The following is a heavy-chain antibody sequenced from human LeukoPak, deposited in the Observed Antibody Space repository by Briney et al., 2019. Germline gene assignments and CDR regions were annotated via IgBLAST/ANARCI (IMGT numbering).Heavy chain of an antibody. CDR2: IYYSGST. CDR3: ARGHNYGRGGFDP. D-gene: IGHD5-18*01. Sequence: SETLSLTCTVSGGSISSSSYYWGWIRQPPGKGLEWIGSIYYSGSTYYSPSLKSRVTTSVDTSQNQFSLRLSSVTAADTGVYYCARGHNYGRGGFDPWGQGTLVTVSS. CDR1: GGSISSSSYY. J-gene: IGHJ5*02. V-gene: IGHV4-39*07.